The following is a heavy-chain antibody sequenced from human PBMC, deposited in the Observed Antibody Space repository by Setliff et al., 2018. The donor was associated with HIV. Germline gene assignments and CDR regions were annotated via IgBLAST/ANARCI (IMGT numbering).Heavy chain of an antibody. CDR2: INHSGRT. D-gene: IGHD2-8*01. CDR3: ARGARLLTGYADRWDYYYMII. V-gene: IGHV4-34*01. J-gene: IGHJ6*03. Sequence: SETLSLTCAVSGGSFSVYYWRWIRQPPGKGLEWIGEINHSGRTNYNPALKSRITITVETSKDQFSLKLSSVTAAYTAVYYCARGARLLTGYADRWDYYYMIIWGKGTTVTVSS. CDR1: GGSFSVYY.